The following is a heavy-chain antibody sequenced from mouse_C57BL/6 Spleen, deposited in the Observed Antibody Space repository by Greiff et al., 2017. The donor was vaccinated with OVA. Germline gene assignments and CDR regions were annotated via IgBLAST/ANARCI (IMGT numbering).Heavy chain of an antibody. CDR3: AYDYDGYYFDY. V-gene: IGHV1-22*01. Sequence: EVQLQESGPELVKPGASVKMSCKASGYTFTDYNMHWVKQSHGKSLEWIGYINPNNGGTSYNQKFKGKATLTVNKSSSTAYMELRSLTSEDSAVYYCAYDYDGYYFDYWGQGTTLTVSS. D-gene: IGHD2-4*01. J-gene: IGHJ2*01. CDR2: INPNNGGT. CDR1: GYTFTDYN.